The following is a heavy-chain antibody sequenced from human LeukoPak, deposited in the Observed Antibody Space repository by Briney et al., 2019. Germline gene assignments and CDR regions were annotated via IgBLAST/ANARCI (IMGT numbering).Heavy chain of an antibody. CDR1: GGSISSNNW. CDR2: IYHSGST. V-gene: IGHV4-4*02. D-gene: IGHD3-10*01. J-gene: IGHJ5*02. CDR3: ARGVLWFGGLLPWFDP. Sequence: SETLSLTCAVSGGSISSNNWWSWVRQPPGKGLEWIGEIYHSGSTNYNPSLKSRVTISVDKSKNQFSLKLSSVTAADTAVYYCARGVLWFGGLLPWFDPWGQGTLVTVSS.